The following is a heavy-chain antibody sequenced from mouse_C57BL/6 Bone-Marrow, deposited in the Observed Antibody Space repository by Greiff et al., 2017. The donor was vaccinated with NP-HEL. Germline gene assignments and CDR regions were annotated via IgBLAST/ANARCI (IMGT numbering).Heavy chain of an antibody. D-gene: IGHD2-3*01. Sequence: EVQLQQSGAELVRPGASVKLSCTASGFNIKDDYMHWVKQRPEQGLEWIGWIDPENGDTEYASKFQGKATITADTSSNTAYLQLSSLTSEDTAVYYCTTNDGYPSYWYFDVWGTGTTVTVSS. J-gene: IGHJ1*03. CDR3: TTNDGYPSYWYFDV. CDR2: IDPENGDT. V-gene: IGHV14-4*01. CDR1: GFNIKDDY.